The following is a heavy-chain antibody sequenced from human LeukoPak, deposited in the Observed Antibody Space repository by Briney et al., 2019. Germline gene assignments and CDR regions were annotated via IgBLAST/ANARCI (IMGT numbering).Heavy chain of an antibody. V-gene: IGHV4-59*01. Sequence: SETLSLTCTVSGGSISSYYWSWIRQPPGKGLEWIGYTYYSGSTNYNPSLKSRVTISVDTSKNQFSLKLSSVTAADTAVYYCARWVVAATVSWYFDLWGRGTLVTVSS. CDR3: ARWVVAATVSWYFDL. J-gene: IGHJ2*01. CDR2: TYYSGST. D-gene: IGHD2-15*01. CDR1: GGSISSYY.